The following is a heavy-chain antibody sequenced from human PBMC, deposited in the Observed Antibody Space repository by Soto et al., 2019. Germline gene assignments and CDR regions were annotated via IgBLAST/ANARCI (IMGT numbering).Heavy chain of an antibody. Sequence: SETLSLTCTVSGGSITIPGYYWGWIRKPPGKGLEWVGNIYPSGSATYNPSLRSRVTISADTSKNQLSLKLSSVTAAAPAIYYCARRRHVTSERDVWGKRTTVTVSS. CDR2: IYPSGSA. V-gene: IGHV4-39*01. CDR3: ARRRHVTSERDV. CDR1: GGSITIPGYY. J-gene: IGHJ6*04.